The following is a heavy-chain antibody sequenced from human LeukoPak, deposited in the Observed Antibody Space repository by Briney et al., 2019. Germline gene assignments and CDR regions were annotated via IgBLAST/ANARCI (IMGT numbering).Heavy chain of an antibody. V-gene: IGHV4-61*08. J-gene: IGHJ4*02. D-gene: IGHD3-22*01. Sequence: SETLSLTCTVSGGSISSGGYYWSWIRQPPGKGLEWIGYIYYSGSTNYNPSLKSRVTISVDTSKNQFSLKLSSVTAADTAVYYCARGLRYYDSIYFDYWGQGTLVTVSS. CDR2: IYYSGST. CDR3: ARGLRYYDSIYFDY. CDR1: GGSISSGGYY.